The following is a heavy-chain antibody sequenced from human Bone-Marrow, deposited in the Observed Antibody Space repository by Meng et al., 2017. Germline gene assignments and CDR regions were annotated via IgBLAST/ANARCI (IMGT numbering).Heavy chain of an antibody. J-gene: IGHJ4*02. CDR2: TYYRSKWWN. CDR3: ARDSSPWDAERLVYFDF. V-gene: IGHV6-1*01. Sequence: SETLSLTCAISGDSVSSNSAAWNWIRQSPSRGLEWLGRTYYRSKWWNDYAVSVKSRITITPDTSKNQFSLQLNSVTPEDTAVYYCARDSSPWDAERLVYFDFWGQGNLVTVSS. CDR1: GDSVSSNSAA. D-gene: IGHD1-1*01.